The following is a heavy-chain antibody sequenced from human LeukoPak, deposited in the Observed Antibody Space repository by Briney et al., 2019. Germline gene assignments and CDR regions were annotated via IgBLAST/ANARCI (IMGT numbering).Heavy chain of an antibody. CDR3: ARVGTAIVPAAQTFDY. V-gene: IGHV3-48*03. Sequence: PGGSLRLSCAASGFTFDDYGMNWVRQAPGKGLEWLSYISSSGSTIYYADSVKGRFTISRDDAENSLYLQMNSLRAEDTAVYYCARVGTAIVPAAQTFDYWGQGTLVTVSS. D-gene: IGHD2-2*01. CDR1: GFTFDDYG. J-gene: IGHJ4*02. CDR2: ISSSGSTI.